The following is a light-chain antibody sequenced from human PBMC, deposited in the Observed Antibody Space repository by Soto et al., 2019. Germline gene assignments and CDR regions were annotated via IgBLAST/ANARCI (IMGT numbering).Light chain of an antibody. Sequence: DIVLTQSPLSLPVTPGEPASISCRSSQSLLHSNGYNYLDWYLQKPGQSPQVLIYLGSNRASGVHDRFSVSGSGTDFTLKISRVEAEDVGVYYCMQPLETPWTFGQGTRVEIK. V-gene: IGKV2-28*01. J-gene: IGKJ1*01. CDR1: QSLLHSNGYNY. CDR2: LGS. CDR3: MQPLETPWT.